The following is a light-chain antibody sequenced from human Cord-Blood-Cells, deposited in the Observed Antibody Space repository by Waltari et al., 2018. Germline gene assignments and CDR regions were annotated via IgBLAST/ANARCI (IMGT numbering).Light chain of an antibody. CDR2: LGS. V-gene: IGKV2-28*01. J-gene: IGKJ2*02. Sequence: DIVLTQSPLSLHVTSGETASISCSASQSLLHSNGYNYLVWYLQKPGQSPQLLIYLGSNRASGVPDRFSGSGSGTDFTLKISRVEAEDVGVYYCMQALQTPRTFGQGTKLEIK. CDR1: QSLLHSNGYNY. CDR3: MQALQTPRT.